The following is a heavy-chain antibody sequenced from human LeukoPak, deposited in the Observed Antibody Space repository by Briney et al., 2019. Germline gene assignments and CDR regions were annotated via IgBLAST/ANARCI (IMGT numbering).Heavy chain of an antibody. CDR1: GFTVSSNY. CDR3: ARDYPTSGIVTIFDY. CDR2: IYTDGAT. V-gene: IGHV3-53*01. Sequence: GGSLRLSCAASGFTVSSNYMNWVRQAPGKGLEWVSVIYTDGATYYADSVKSRFTISRDKSKNTLYLQMSSLRAEDTAVYYCARDYPTSGIVTIFDYWGQGTLVTVSS. J-gene: IGHJ4*02. D-gene: IGHD1-1*01.